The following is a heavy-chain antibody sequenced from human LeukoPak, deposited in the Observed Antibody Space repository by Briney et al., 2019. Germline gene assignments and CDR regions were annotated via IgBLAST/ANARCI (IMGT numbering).Heavy chain of an antibody. CDR1: GGSISSGDCY. V-gene: IGHV4-30-4*01. CDR2: IYYSGST. D-gene: IGHD2-2*01. CDR3: ATVHIVVVPAARDAFDI. J-gene: IGHJ3*02. Sequence: SETLSLTCTVSGGSISSGDCYWSWIRQPPGKGLEWIGYIYYSGSTYYNPSLKSRVTISVDTSKNQFSLKLSSVTAADTAVYYCATVHIVVVPAARDAFDIWGQGTMVTVSS.